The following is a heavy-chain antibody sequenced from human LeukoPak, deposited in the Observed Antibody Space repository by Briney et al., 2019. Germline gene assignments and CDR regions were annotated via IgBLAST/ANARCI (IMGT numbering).Heavy chain of an antibody. CDR2: VYYGRSP. V-gene: IGHV4-39*02. J-gene: IGHJ4*02. Sequence: AETLSLTCTVSGDSISRSTYYWAWIRQPPGKGLEWIGSVYYGRSPYFNPSLEGRATISVDTSKNHFSLKMSSVTAADTAVYYCARSSGTGTFSYWGQGTLVTVSS. D-gene: IGHD6-25*01. CDR3: ARSSGTGTFSY. CDR1: GDSISRSTYY.